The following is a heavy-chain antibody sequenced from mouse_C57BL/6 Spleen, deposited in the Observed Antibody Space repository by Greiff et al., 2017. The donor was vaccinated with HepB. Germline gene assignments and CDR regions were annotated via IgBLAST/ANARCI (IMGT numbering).Heavy chain of an antibody. CDR1: GYAFSSSW. CDR2: IYPGDGDT. CDR3: ARDYYDYDRDYFDY. V-gene: IGHV1-82*01. Sequence: QVQLQQSGPELVKPGASVKISCKASGYAFSSSWMNWVKQRPGTGLEWIGRIYPGDGDTNYNGKFKGKATLTADKSSSTAYMQLSSLTSEDSAVYFCARDYYDYDRDYFDYWGQGTTLTGSS. J-gene: IGHJ2*01. D-gene: IGHD2-4*01.